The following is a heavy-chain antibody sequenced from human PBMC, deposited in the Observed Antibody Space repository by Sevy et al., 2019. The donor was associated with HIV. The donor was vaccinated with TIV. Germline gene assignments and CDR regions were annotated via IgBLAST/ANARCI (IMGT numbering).Heavy chain of an antibody. D-gene: IGHD6-13*01. CDR3: ARDRGSSFTFDY. J-gene: IGHJ4*02. CDR2: ISSSSTI. V-gene: IGHV3-48*01. CDR1: GFTFSSYS. Sequence: GGSLRLSCAASGFTFSSYSMNWVRQAPGKGLEWVSYISSSSTIYYADSVKGRFTISRDNAKNSLYLQMNSLRAEDTAVYYCARDRGSSFTFDYWGQGTLVTVSS.